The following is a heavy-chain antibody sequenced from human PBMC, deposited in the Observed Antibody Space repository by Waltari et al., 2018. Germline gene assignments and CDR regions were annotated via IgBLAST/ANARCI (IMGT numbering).Heavy chain of an antibody. CDR3: ARLDRFSDYNWFDP. Sequence: QVQLQESGPGLVKPSETLSLTCTVSGYSISSGYYWGWIRQPPGKGLEWIGTIYHSGGTKYNPSLKGRVTISVDTSKNQFSLKLTSVTAADAAVYYCARLDRFSDYNWFDPWGHGTLVTVSS. CDR1: GYSISSGYY. V-gene: IGHV4-38-2*02. CDR2: IYHSGGT. D-gene: IGHD3-22*01. J-gene: IGHJ5*02.